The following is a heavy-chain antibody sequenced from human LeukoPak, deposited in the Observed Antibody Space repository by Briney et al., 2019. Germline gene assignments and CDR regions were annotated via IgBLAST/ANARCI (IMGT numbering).Heavy chain of an antibody. J-gene: IGHJ4*02. D-gene: IGHD6-13*01. Sequence: SETLSLTCAVYGGSFSGYYWSWIRQPPGKGLEWIGEINHSGSTNYNPSLKSRVTISVDTSKNQFSLKLSSVTAADTAVYYCARRSYSSSWYYFDYWGQGTLVTVSS. CDR3: ARRSYSSSWYYFDY. CDR2: INHSGST. CDR1: GGSFSGYY. V-gene: IGHV4-34*01.